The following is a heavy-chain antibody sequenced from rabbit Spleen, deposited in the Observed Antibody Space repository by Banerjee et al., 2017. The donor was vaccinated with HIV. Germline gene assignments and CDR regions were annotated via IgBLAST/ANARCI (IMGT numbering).Heavy chain of an antibody. Sequence: EQLEESGGGLVKPEGSLTLTCKASGVSLNDKDVMCWVRQAPGKGLEWIACIYAGSSGSTYYASWAKGRFTISKTSSTTVTLQMTSLTGADTATYFCARRDVAYGYGTPLGLWGPGTLVTV. V-gene: IGHV1S45*01. J-gene: IGHJ6*01. CDR1: GVSLNDKDV. D-gene: IGHD6-1*01. CDR2: IYAGSSGST. CDR3: ARRDVAYGYGTPLGL.